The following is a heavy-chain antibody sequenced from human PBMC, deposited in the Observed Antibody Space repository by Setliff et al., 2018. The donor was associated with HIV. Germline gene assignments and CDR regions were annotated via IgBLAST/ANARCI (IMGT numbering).Heavy chain of an antibody. CDR3: ARRLPYCSRSSCYDYYFDY. CDR2: IYPGDSDT. Sequence: GESLKISCKGSGYSFTNYWIAWVRQMPGRGLEWMGIIYPGDSDTRYSPSFQGQVTISADKSISTAYLQWSSLKASDTAMYYCARRLPYCSRSSCYDYYFDYWGQGTLVTVSS. J-gene: IGHJ4*02. D-gene: IGHD2-2*01. CDR1: GYSFTNYW. V-gene: IGHV5-51*01.